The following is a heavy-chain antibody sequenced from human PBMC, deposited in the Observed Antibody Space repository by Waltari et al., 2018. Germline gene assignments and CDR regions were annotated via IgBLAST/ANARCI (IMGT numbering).Heavy chain of an antibody. J-gene: IGHJ5*02. CDR1: GGTFSSYA. CDR2: IIPSFRKA. Sequence: QVQLVQSGAEVKKPGSSVKVSCKASGGTFSSYAISWVRQAPGQGLEWMGGIIPSFRKASYGQKFHGRVTITADEATSTAYMERSSLRSEDTAVYYCARDPLRYFDPNWFDPWGQGTLVTVSS. D-gene: IGHD3-9*01. V-gene: IGHV1-69*01. CDR3: ARDPLRYFDPNWFDP.